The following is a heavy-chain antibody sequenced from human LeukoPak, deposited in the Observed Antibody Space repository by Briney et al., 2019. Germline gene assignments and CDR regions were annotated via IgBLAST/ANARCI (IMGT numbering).Heavy chain of an antibody. CDR3: AKVDGPLRGGDY. V-gene: IGHV3-23*01. CDR1: GFTFSSCA. J-gene: IGHJ4*02. CDR2: ISGSGGST. Sequence: GGSLRLSCAASGFTFSSCAMSWVRQAPGKGLEWVSAISGSGGSTYYADSVKGRFTISRDNSKNTLYLQMNSLRAEDTAVYYCAKVDGPLRGGDYWGQGTLVTVSS. D-gene: IGHD3-10*01.